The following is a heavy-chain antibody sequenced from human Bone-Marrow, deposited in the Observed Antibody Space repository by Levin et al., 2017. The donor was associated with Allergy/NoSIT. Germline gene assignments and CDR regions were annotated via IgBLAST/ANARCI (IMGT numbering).Heavy chain of an antibody. CDR1: GFTFSSYS. V-gene: IGHV3-48*04. CDR3: ARSVAHFDY. Sequence: PGGSLRLSCAASGFTFSSYSMNWVRQAPGKGLEWVSYISSDSSTINYADSVKGRFTISRDDAKNSLYLQMNGLRAEDTAVYYCARSVAHFDYWGQGTLVTVSS. J-gene: IGHJ4*02. D-gene: IGHD6-19*01. CDR2: ISSDSSTI.